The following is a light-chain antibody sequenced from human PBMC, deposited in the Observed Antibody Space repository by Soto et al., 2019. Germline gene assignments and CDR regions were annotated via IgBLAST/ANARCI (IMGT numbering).Light chain of an antibody. CDR3: QQRFSWPLT. CDR2: EAS. J-gene: IGKJ4*01. Sequence: EIVLTQSPATLSLSPGESATLSCRSSQSVSNYLAWYQQKPGQVPRLLIYEASNRATGIPVRFSDSGSGTDFTLTISSLEPEDFALYYCQQRFSWPLTFGGGTKVDI. CDR1: QSVSNY. V-gene: IGKV3-11*01.